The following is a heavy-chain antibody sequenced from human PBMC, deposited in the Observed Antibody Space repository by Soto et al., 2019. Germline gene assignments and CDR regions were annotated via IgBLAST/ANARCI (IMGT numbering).Heavy chain of an antibody. J-gene: IGHJ4*02. CDR1: GGSISSGDYY. CDR3: AREGRSYDYVWGSYRLYYFDY. V-gene: IGHV4-30-4*01. CDR2: IYYSGST. Sequence: QVQLQESGPGLVKPSQTLSLTCTVSGGSISSGDYYWSWIRQPPGKGLKWIGYIYYSGSTYYNPSLKSPVTISVDTSQTQFSLKLSSVTGADTAVDYCAREGRSYDYVWGSYRLYYFDYWGQGTLVTVSS. D-gene: IGHD3-16*02.